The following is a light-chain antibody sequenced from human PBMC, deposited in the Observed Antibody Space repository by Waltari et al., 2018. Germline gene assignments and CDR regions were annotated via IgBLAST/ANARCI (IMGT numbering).Light chain of an antibody. CDR1: SSDVGSYNL. CDR3: CSYAGSSTWV. V-gene: IGLV2-23*02. CDR2: EVP. J-gene: IGLJ3*02. Sequence: QSALTQPASVSGSPGQSITISCTATSSDVGSYNLVSWYQQHPGKAPKLVIYEVPKRAAGVSTRFSGSKSGNTASLTSSGLQAEDEADYCCCSYAGSSTWVFGGGTKLTVL.